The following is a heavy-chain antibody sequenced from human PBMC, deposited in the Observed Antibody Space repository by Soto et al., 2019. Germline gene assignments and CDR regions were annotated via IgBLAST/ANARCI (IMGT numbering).Heavy chain of an antibody. V-gene: IGHV3-53*01. Sequence: GSLRVYCAASGFTFSSNYMSWVRQAPGKGLEWVSVIFSSGSTYYADSVKGRFTISRDNPKNTLSLQMSSLRAEDTAVYFCARYYDSSGYYPGAFDIWGQGTMVTVSS. D-gene: IGHD3-22*01. CDR3: ARYYDSSGYYPGAFDI. CDR2: IFSSGST. J-gene: IGHJ3*02. CDR1: GFTFSSNY.